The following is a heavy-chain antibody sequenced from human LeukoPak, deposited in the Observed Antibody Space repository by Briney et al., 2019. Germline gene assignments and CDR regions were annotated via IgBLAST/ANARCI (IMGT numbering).Heavy chain of an antibody. D-gene: IGHD2-15*01. CDR1: GGTFNSYT. CDR2: IIPMLPIA. CDR3: ARGDQAGDGIDY. J-gene: IGHJ4*02. Sequence: ASVKVSCKASGGTFNSYTITWVRQAPGQGLEWMGRIIPMLPIANYAQKFQGRVTITADKSTSTAYMELSSLTSEDTAVYYCARGDQAGDGIDYWGQGTLVTVSS. V-gene: IGHV1-69*02.